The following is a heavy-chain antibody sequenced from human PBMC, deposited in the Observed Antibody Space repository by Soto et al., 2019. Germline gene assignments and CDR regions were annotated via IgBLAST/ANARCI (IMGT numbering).Heavy chain of an antibody. V-gene: IGHV3-74*01. Sequence: EVQLVESEGGLVQPGGSLRLSCAASGFTFSYYWMHWVRQAPGQGLVWVSRIHSDGSSTTYADSVKGRFTISRDNAKNTLYLQMNSLKTEDTAMYYCARQGKGTSWFDPWGQGSLVIVSS. CDR2: IHSDGSST. CDR3: ARQGKGTSWFDP. J-gene: IGHJ5*02. D-gene: IGHD1-1*01. CDR1: GFTFSYYW.